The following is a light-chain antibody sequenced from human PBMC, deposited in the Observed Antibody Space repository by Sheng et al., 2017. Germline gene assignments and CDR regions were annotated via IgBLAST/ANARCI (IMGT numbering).Light chain of an antibody. CDR1: QSISSDF. CDR3: QQRSSWPLT. J-gene: IGKJ4*01. V-gene: IGKV3D-20*02. CDR2: GAS. Sequence: EIVLTQSPGSLSLSPGESATLSCRASQSISSDFLAWYQQTPGQAPRLLVYGASNRATGIPDRFSGSGSGTDFTLSISRLEPEDFAVYYCQQRSSWPLTFGGGTKVEI.